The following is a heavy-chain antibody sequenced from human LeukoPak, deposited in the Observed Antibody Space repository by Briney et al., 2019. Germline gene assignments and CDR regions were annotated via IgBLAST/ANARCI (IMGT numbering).Heavy chain of an antibody. CDR2: IIPIFGTA. J-gene: IGHJ4*02. CDR3: ARDYYGSSGYYSGAFDY. Sequence: SVKVSCKASGGTFSSYAISWVRQAPGQGLEWMGGIIPIFGTANYAQKFQGRVTITADESTSTAYMELSSLRSEDTAVYYCARDYYGSSGYYSGAFDYWGQGTLVTVSS. CDR1: GGTFSSYA. D-gene: IGHD3-22*01. V-gene: IGHV1-69*13.